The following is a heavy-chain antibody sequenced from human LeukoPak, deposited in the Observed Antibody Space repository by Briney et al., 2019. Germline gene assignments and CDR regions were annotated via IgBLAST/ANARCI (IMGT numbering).Heavy chain of an antibody. CDR2: INPNTGGT. V-gene: IGHV1-2*02. D-gene: IGHD2-2*01. CDR3: ARALVPAAQRLSS. CDR1: GYTFIGYY. Sequence: GASVKVSCKASGYTFIGYYLHWVRQAPGQGLEWMGWINPNTGGTKYAQKFQGRVTMTRDTSISTAYMEVTRLTSDDTAVYYCARALVPAAQRLSSWGQGTLVTVSS. J-gene: IGHJ5*02.